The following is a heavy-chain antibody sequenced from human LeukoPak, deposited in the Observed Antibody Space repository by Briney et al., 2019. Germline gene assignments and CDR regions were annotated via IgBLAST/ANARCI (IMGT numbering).Heavy chain of an antibody. CDR3: ARGVLWFGELPAPRMDV. V-gene: IGHV4-34*01. CDR2: INHSGST. Sequence: KASETLSLTCAVYGGSFSGYYWSWIRQPPGMGLEWIGEINHSGSTNYNPSLKSRVTISVDTSKNQFSLKLSSVTAADTAVYYCARGVLWFGELPAPRMDVWGKGTTVTVSS. D-gene: IGHD3-10*01. CDR1: GGSFSGYY. J-gene: IGHJ6*04.